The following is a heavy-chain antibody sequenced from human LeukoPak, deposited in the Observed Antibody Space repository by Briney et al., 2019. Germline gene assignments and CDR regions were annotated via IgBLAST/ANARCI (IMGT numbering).Heavy chain of an antibody. CDR1: GFTLSSEW. CDR2: IRQDGSEK. J-gene: IGHJ1*01. Sequence: GGSLRLSCAAAGFTLSSEWMTWGRQAPGEGLEWVANIRQDGSEKNYVDSVKGRFTISRDDAKNSLYLQMSSLIVEDTAVYFCMRQNRAYFFGHWGQGTLVTVSS. V-gene: IGHV3-7*01. CDR3: MRQNRAYFFGH. D-gene: IGHD3-3*01.